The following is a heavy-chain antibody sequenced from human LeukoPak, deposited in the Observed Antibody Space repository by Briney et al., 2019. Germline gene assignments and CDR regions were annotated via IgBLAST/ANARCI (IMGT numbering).Heavy chain of an antibody. CDR1: GFTFSSYS. D-gene: IGHD1-1*01. CDR2: ISSSSSYI. V-gene: IGHV3-21*01. CDR3: ARVFNGATQRPAFDI. J-gene: IGHJ3*02. Sequence: PGRSLRLSCAASGFTFSSYSMNWVRQAPGKGLEWVSSISSSSSYIYYADSVKGRFTISRDNAKNSLYLQMNSLRAEDTAVYYCARVFNGATQRPAFDIWGQGTMVTVSS.